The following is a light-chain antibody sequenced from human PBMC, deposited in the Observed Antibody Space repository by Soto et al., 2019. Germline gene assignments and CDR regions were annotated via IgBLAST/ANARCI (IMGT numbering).Light chain of an antibody. CDR1: QGISSY. CDR3: QQLNNYPRT. Sequence: DIQLTQSPSFLSASVGDRVTITCRASQGISSYLAWYQQKPGKAPKLLISTASTLQSGVPSRFSGSESGTEFTPTISSLQPEDFATYYCQQLNNYPRTFGQGTKVDIK. CDR2: TAS. J-gene: IGKJ1*01. V-gene: IGKV1-9*01.